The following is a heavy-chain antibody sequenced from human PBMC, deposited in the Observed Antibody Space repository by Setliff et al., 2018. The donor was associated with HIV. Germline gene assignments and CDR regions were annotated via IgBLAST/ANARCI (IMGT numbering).Heavy chain of an antibody. CDR2: LNPSGDST. CDR1: GYIFTDYF. CDR3: ARGGYHGFGSYGDY. Sequence: ASVKVSCKTSGYIFTDYFMHWVRQAPGQGLEWMGILNPSGDSTAYAQKFQGRVTMTRDTSTSTVYMELSRLRSDDTAVYYCARGGYHGFGSYGDYWGQGTLVTVSS. J-gene: IGHJ4*02. V-gene: IGHV1-46*01. D-gene: IGHD3-10*01.